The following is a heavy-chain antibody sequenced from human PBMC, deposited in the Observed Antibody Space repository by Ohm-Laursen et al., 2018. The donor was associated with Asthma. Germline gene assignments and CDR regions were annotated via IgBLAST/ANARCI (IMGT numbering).Heavy chain of an antibody. V-gene: IGHV3-23*01. CDR3: AKSTETTHYYSAMDV. Sequence: SLRLSCAASGFTFSSYAMHWVRQAPGKGLEWVSSISGDGASVYYAGSVKGRFTISRDNSKNTLSLQLNSLRVEDTALYYCAKSTETTHYYSAMDVWGQGTTVTVSS. CDR1: GFTFSSYA. CDR2: ISGDGASV. D-gene: IGHD4-17*01. J-gene: IGHJ6*02.